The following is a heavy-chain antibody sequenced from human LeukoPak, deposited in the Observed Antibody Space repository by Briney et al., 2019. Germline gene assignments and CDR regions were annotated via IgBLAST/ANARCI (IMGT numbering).Heavy chain of an antibody. CDR2: ISSDGGST. CDR1: GFTFSSYY. Sequence: GGSLRLSCAASGFTFSSYYMYWVRQAPGKGLVSVPRISSDGGSTTYADSVKGRFTISRDNAKNTLYLQMNSLRAEDTAVYYCARDDGSGIDYWGQGTLVTVFS. CDR3: ARDDGSGIDY. D-gene: IGHD6-19*01. J-gene: IGHJ4*02. V-gene: IGHV3-74*01.